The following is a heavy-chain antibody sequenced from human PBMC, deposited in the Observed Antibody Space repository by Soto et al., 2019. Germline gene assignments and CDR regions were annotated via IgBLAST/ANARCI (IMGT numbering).Heavy chain of an antibody. CDR1: GGSITSGGYY. V-gene: IGHV4-31*03. CDR3: ARGGWSDNWFVP. D-gene: IGHD6-19*01. CDR2: IYYSGST. Sequence: QVQLQESGPGLVRPSETLSLTCTVSGGSITSGGYYWGWIRQHPGKGLEWIGHIYYSGSTSYNPSRKSRVSMLADTSKNQFSMKLSSVTAADTAVYYCARGGWSDNWFVPWGQGTLVTVSS. J-gene: IGHJ5*02.